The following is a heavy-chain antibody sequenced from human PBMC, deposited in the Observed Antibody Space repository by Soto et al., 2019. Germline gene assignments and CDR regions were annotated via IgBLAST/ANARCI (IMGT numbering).Heavy chain of an antibody. CDR1: GGTFSSYT. CDR3: AREVVVAATDDFQH. J-gene: IGHJ1*01. V-gene: IGHV1-69*08. CDR2: ILPILGIA. Sequence: QVQLVQSGAEVKKPGSSVKVSCKASGGTFSSYTISWVRQAPGQGLEWMGRILPILGIANYAQKFQGRVTITADKSTSTAYMELSSLRSEDTAVYYCAREVVVAATDDFQHWGQGTLVTVSS. D-gene: IGHD2-15*01.